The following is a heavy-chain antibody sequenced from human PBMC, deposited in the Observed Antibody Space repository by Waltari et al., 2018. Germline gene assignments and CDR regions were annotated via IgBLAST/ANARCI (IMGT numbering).Heavy chain of an antibody. Sequence: QVQLVQSGAEVKKPGASVKVSCKASGYTCTNFGVNWVRQAPGQGLEWMGWISPYNGYADYEHTFQGRVTMTTDTSTKTAYLELTSLRSDDTAVYYCARGGGPRTVVALTFDLWGQGTLITVSS. CDR1: GYTCTNFG. J-gene: IGHJ4*02. CDR2: ISPYNGYA. D-gene: IGHD2-15*01. V-gene: IGHV1-18*01. CDR3: ARGGGPRTVVALTFDL.